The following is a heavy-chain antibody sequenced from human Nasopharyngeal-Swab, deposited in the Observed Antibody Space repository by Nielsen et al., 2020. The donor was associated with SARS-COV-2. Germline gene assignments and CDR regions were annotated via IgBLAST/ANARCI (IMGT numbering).Heavy chain of an antibody. V-gene: IGHV7-4-1*02. CDR3: ARETSDDSSGYYYTNWFDP. CDR2: INTNTGNP. Sequence: WVRQAPGQGLEWMGWINTNTGNPTYAQGFTGRFVLSLDTSVSTAYLQISSLKAEDTAVYYCARETSDDSSGYYYTNWFDPWGQGTLVTVSS. J-gene: IGHJ5*02. D-gene: IGHD3-22*01.